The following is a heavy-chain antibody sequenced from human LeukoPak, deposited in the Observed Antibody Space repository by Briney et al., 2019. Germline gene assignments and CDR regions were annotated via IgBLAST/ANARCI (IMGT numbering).Heavy chain of an antibody. V-gene: IGHV3-66*01. CDR2: IYSGGRT. Sequence: PGGSLRLSCAASGLTVSSNYMSWVRQAPGKGLEWVSLIYSGGRTYYADSVKGRFTISRDNSENTLSLQMNSLRAEDTAVYYCARELFTNHRILDYWGQGTLVTVSS. D-gene: IGHD2/OR15-2a*01. J-gene: IGHJ4*02. CDR3: ARELFTNHRILDY. CDR1: GLTVSSNY.